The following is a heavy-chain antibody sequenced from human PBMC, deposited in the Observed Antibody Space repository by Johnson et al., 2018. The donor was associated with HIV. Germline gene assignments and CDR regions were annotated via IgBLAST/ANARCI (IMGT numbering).Heavy chain of an antibody. Sequence: QVQLVESGGGVVQPGGSLRLSCAASGFTFSSYGMHWVRQAPGKGLEWVAFIRYDGTNKYYADSFKGRFTISRDNSKNTLYLQMSSLRPEDTAVYYCAKIGQWRERLDAFDVWGQGTMVTVSS. V-gene: IGHV3-30*02. CDR1: GFTFSSYG. CDR2: IRYDGTNK. J-gene: IGHJ3*01. CDR3: AKIGQWRERLDAFDV. D-gene: IGHD6-19*01.